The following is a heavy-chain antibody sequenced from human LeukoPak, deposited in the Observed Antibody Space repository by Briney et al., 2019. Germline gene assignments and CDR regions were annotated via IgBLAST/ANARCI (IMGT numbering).Heavy chain of an antibody. J-gene: IGHJ6*03. CDR2: ISSSGSTI. CDR1: GFTFSSYE. CDR3: ARGGTRTYYYYMDV. Sequence: GGSLRLSCAASGFTFSSYEMNWVRQAPGKGLEWVSYISSSGSTIYYADSVKGRFTISRDNAKNSLYLQMNSLRGEDTALYYCARGGTRTYYYYMDVWGRGTTVTISS. D-gene: IGHD1-7*01. V-gene: IGHV3-48*03.